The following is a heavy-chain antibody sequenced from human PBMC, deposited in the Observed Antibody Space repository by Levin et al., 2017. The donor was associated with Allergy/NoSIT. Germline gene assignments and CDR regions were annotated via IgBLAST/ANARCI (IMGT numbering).Heavy chain of an antibody. D-gene: IGHD3-9*01. Sequence: GGSLRLSCAASGFTFSSYGMHWVRQAPGKGLEWVAVIWYDGSNKYYADSVKGRFTISRDNSKNTLYLQMNSLRAEDTAVYYCARGPGGVWLSRGPSAAFDYWGQGTLVTVSS. CDR2: IWYDGSNK. J-gene: IGHJ4*02. CDR3: ARGPGGVWLSRGPSAAFDY. CDR1: GFTFSSYG. V-gene: IGHV3-33*01.